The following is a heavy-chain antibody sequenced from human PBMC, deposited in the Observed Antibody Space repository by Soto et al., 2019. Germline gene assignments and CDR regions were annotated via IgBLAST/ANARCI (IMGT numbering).Heavy chain of an antibody. J-gene: IGHJ4*02. Sequence: SLRLSCSASVFTCSRFELHWVRPAPGKGLEWISYISSSGSTAYYASSVEGRFTISRDNANNSVYLQMDSLRAEDTALYYCTRAAWFPYLSFYWGQGALVTVSS. CDR2: ISSSGSTA. D-gene: IGHD3-10*01. V-gene: IGHV3-48*03. CDR1: VFTCSRFE. CDR3: TRAAWFPYLSFY.